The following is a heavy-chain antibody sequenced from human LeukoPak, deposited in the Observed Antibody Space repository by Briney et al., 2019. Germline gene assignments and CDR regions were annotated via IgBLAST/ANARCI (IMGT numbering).Heavy chain of an antibody. CDR2: ISAYNGNT. V-gene: IGHV1-18*04. CDR1: GYTFTSYY. CDR3: ARDRGLYYDILTGYSDY. D-gene: IGHD3-9*01. J-gene: IGHJ4*02. Sequence: ASVKVSCKASGYTFTSYYMHWVRQAPGQGLEWMGWISAYNGNTNYAQKLQGRVTMTTDTSTSTAYMELRSLRSDDTAVYYCARDRGLYYDILTGYSDYWGQGTLVTVSS.